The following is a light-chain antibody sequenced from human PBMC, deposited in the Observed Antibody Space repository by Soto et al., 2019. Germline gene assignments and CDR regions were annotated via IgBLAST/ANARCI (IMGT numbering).Light chain of an antibody. CDR2: RNN. CDR3: AAWDDSLSVYV. V-gene: IGLV1-47*01. CDR1: SSNIGSNY. Sequence: QSVLTQPPSASGTPGQRVTISCSGSSSNIGSNYVYWYQQLPGTAPKLLISRNNQRPSGVPDRFSGSKSGTSASLAISGLRSEDEADYYCAAWDDSLSVYVFGTGTKVTVL. J-gene: IGLJ1*01.